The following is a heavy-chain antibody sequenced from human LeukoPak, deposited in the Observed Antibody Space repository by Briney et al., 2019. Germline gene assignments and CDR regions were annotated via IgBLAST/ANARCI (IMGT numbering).Heavy chain of an antibody. CDR3: ARQGYTASYYFLDS. CDR1: GDFFRSYW. Sequence: PSETLSLTCDVSGDFFRSYWWGWVRQPAGKGLEWIGRFYATGATNFNPSLKSRLTMSMDKSPNKFSLKLTYVIAADTAGHFCARQGYTASYYFLDSWSQRILLAVSS. CDR2: FYATGAT. D-gene: IGHD1-26*01. J-gene: IGHJ4*02. V-gene: IGHV4-4*07.